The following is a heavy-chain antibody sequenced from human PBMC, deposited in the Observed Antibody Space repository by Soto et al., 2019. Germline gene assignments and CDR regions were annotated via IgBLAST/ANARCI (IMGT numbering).Heavy chain of an antibody. V-gene: IGHV3-48*03. CDR2: ISSSGSTI. CDR3: ARNALLETSGDWFDP. J-gene: IGHJ5*02. D-gene: IGHD3-3*01. CDR1: GFTFSSYE. Sequence: PGGSLRLSCAASGFTFSSYEMNWVRQAPGKGLEWVSYISSSGSTIYYADSVKGRFTISRDNAKNSLYLQMNSLRAEDTAVYYCARNALLETSGDWFDPWGQGTLVTVSS.